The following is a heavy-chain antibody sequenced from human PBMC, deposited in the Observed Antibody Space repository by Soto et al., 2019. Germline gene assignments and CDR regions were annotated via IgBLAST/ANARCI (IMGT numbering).Heavy chain of an antibody. CDR2: ISGSGGST. J-gene: IGHJ5*02. CDR1: GFTFSRYA. Sequence: EVQLLESGGGLVQPGGSLRLSCAASGFTFSRYAMSWVRQAPGKGLEWVSAISGSGGSTYYADSVKGRFTISRDRSKNTLYLQMNSLRAEDTAVYYCAKGGDYGSGLFDPWGQGTLVTVSS. D-gene: IGHD3-10*01. CDR3: AKGGDYGSGLFDP. V-gene: IGHV3-23*01.